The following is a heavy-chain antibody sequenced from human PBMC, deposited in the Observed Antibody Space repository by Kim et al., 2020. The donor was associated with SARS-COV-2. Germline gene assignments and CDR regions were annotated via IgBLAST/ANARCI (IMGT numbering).Heavy chain of an antibody. CDR3: ARDYIVVVPAANYYYYGMDV. V-gene: IGHV3-30-3*01. Sequence: GGSLRLSCAASGFTFSSYAMHWVRQAPGKGLEWVAVISYDGSNKYYADSVKGRFTISRDNSKNTLYLQMNSLRAEDTAVYYCARDYIVVVPAANYYYYGMDVWGQGTTVTVSS. D-gene: IGHD2-2*01. CDR2: ISYDGSNK. CDR1: GFTFSSYA. J-gene: IGHJ6*02.